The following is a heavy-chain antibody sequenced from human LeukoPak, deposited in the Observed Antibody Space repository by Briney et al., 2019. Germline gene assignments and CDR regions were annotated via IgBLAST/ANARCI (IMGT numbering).Heavy chain of an antibody. Sequence: ASVTVSFKAPGYTFTGYYMHWVRQAAGQGLEWMGWINPNSGCTNYAQKFQGRVTRTRDTSISTAYMELSRLRSDDTAVYYCARDLVRVVVPAMASGDYWGQGTLVTVSS. V-gene: IGHV1-2*02. CDR1: GYTFTGYY. J-gene: IGHJ4*02. CDR2: INPNSGCT. D-gene: IGHD2-2*01. CDR3: ARDLVRVVVPAMASGDY.